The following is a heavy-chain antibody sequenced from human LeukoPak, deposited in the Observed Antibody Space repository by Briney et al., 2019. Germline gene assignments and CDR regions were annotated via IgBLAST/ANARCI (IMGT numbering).Heavy chain of an antibody. D-gene: IGHD5-18*01. CDR2: IYYSGST. Sequence: NPSETLSLTCTVSGGSISSSSYYWGWIRQPPGKGLEWIGSIYYSGSTYYNPSLKSRVTISVDTSKNQFSLKLSSVTAADTAVYYCARVIRANSYGFVPLGGRYYYYYMDVWGKGTTVTVSS. CDR3: ARVIRANSYGFVPLGGRYYYYYMDV. CDR1: GGSISSSSYY. V-gene: IGHV4-39*07. J-gene: IGHJ6*03.